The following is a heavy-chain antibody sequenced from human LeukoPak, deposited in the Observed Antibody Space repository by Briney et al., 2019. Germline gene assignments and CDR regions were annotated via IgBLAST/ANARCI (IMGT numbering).Heavy chain of an antibody. D-gene: IGHD3-3*01. CDR1: GFTFSSYG. J-gene: IGHJ6*02. Sequence: GGSLRLSCAASGFTFSSYGMHWVRQAPGKGLEWVAVISYDGSNKYYADSVKGRFTISRDNSKNTLYLQMNSLRAEDTAVYYCAKDQVYDFWSGFPYYYYYGMDVWGQGTTVTVSS. CDR3: AKDQVYDFWSGFPYYYYYGMDV. CDR2: ISYDGSNK. V-gene: IGHV3-30*18.